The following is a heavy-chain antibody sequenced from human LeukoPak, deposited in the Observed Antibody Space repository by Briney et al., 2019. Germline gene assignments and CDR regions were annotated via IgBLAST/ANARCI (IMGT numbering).Heavy chain of an antibody. J-gene: IGHJ4*02. CDR1: GFTFTNSA. V-gene: IGHV1-58*01. Sequence: GTSVKVSCKASGFTFTNSAVQWVRQARGQRLEWMGWIVVGSANTNYAQKFQERVTITRDMSTSTAYMELSSLRSEDTAVYYCAKGSYSSGWYGVDYWGQGTLVTVSS. D-gene: IGHD6-19*01. CDR3: AKGSYSSGWYGVDY. CDR2: IVVGSANT.